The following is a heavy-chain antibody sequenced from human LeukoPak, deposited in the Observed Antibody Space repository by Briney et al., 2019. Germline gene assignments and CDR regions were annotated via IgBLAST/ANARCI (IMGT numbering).Heavy chain of an antibody. CDR2: IYYSGST. D-gene: IGHD1-1*01. V-gene: IGHV4-59*08. J-gene: IGHJ4*02. CDR1: GGSISSYY. Sequence: SETLSLTCTVSGGSISSYYCNWIRQPPGKGLEWIGYIYYSGSTNYYPSLKSRVTISLDTSKNQFSLKLSSVTAADTAVYYCARSSRGYFDYWGQGTLVTVSS. CDR3: ARSSRGYFDY.